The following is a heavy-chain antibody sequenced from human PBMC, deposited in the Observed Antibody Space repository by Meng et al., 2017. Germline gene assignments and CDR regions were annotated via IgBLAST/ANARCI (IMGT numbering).Heavy chain of an antibody. V-gene: IGHV4-34*01. Sequence: QRQRWGAGLLQPSETLSRPCVVSGGSFSDYYWSWIRQPPGKGLEWIGEINHSGSTNYNPSLESRATISVDTSQNNLSLKLSSVTAADSAVYYCARGPTTMAHDFDYWGQGTLVTVSS. CDR2: INHSGST. CDR1: GGSFSDYY. J-gene: IGHJ4*02. D-gene: IGHD4-11*01. CDR3: ARGPTTMAHDFDY.